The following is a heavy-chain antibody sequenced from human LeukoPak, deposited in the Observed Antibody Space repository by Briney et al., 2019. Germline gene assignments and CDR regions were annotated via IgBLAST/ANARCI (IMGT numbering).Heavy chain of an antibody. Sequence: PGGSLRLSCAASGFTFDDYGVSWVRQAPGKGLEWVSGISDSGSTAFYADSVKGRFTSSRDNPKSTLYLQMNSLRAEDTAVYYCAKDIQTWPRFPDYWGQGTLVTVSS. CDR3: AKDIQTWPRFPDY. V-gene: IGHV3-23*01. D-gene: IGHD5-12*01. CDR1: GFTFDDYG. J-gene: IGHJ4*02. CDR2: ISDSGSTA.